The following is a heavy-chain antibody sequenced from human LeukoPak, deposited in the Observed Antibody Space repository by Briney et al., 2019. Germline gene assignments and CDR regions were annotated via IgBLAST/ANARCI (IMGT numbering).Heavy chain of an antibody. V-gene: IGHV3-30*02. Sequence: GGSLRLSCEASGFTFSSNGMHWARQAPGKGLEWVAFIWYDGHTKNYADSVKGRFTISRDNSKNTLYLQMNSLRAEVTAVYYCAKDLAGYGSLDYWGQGTLVTVSS. J-gene: IGHJ4*02. D-gene: IGHD3-10*01. CDR3: AKDLAGYGSLDY. CDR1: GFTFSSNG. CDR2: IWYDGHTK.